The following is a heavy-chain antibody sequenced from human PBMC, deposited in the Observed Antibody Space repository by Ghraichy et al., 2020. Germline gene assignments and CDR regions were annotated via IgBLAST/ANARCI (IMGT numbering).Heavy chain of an antibody. CDR1: GYTFTSYY. J-gene: IGHJ6*02. CDR3: ARDHYYDSSGYYSRPYYYYGMDV. CDR2: INPSGGST. D-gene: IGHD3-22*01. Sequence: ASVKVSCKASGYTFTSYYMHWVRQAPGQGLEWMGIINPSGGSTSYAQNFQGRVTMTRDTSTSTVYMELSSLRSEDTAVYYCARDHYYDSSGYYSRPYYYYGMDVWGQGTTVTVSS. V-gene: IGHV1-46*03.